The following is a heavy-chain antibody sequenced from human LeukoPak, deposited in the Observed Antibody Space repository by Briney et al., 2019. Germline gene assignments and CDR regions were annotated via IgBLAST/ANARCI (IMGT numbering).Heavy chain of an antibody. Sequence: SETLSLTCTVSGGSISSYYWSWIRQPPGKGLEWIGYIYYSGSTNYNPSLKSRVTISVDTSKNQFSLKLSSVTAADTAVYYCASGSSGWYPFDYWGQGTLVTVPS. CDR3: ASGSSGWYPFDY. V-gene: IGHV4-59*01. CDR2: IYYSGST. CDR1: GGSISSYY. D-gene: IGHD6-19*01. J-gene: IGHJ4*02.